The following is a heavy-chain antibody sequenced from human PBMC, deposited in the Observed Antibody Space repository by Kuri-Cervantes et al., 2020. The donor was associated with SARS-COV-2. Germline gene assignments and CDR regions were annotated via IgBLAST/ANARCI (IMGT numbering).Heavy chain of an antibody. CDR3: ARVLRSPLGAYYDFWSGYNIQGLDAFDI. J-gene: IGHJ3*02. CDR1: GYTFTSYA. D-gene: IGHD3-3*01. CDR2: INTNTGNP. V-gene: IGHV7-4-1*02. Sequence: ASVKVSCKASGYTFTSYAMNWVRQAPGQGLEWMGWINTNTGNPTYAQGFTGRFVFSLDTSVSTAYLQISSLKAEDTAVYYCARVLRSPLGAYYDFWSGYNIQGLDAFDIWGQGTTVTVSS.